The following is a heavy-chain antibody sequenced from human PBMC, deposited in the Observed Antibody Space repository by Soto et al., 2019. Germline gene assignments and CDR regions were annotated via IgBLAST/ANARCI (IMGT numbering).Heavy chain of an antibody. CDR1: GFTFSDYY. V-gene: IGHV3-11*06. CDR2: ISSSSYT. J-gene: IGHJ6*02. Sequence: PGGSLRLSCAASGFTFSDYYMSWIRQAPGKGLEWVSYISSSSYTNYADSVKGRFTISRDNAKKSLYLQMNSLRAEDTAVYYCAREFWSGYYTLSYGMDVWGQGTTVTVSS. D-gene: IGHD3-3*01. CDR3: AREFWSGYYTLSYGMDV.